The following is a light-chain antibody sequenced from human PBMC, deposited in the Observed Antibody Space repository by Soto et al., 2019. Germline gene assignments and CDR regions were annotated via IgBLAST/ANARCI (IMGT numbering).Light chain of an antibody. CDR1: SSDVGSYNL. CDR3: CSYAGSSTFYV. J-gene: IGLJ1*01. Sequence: ALTQPASVSGSPGQSITISCTGTSSDVGSYNLVSWYQQHPGKAPKLMIFEVSKRPSGVSNRFSGSKSGNTASLTISGLQAEDEADYYCCSYAGSSTFYVFGTGTKVTVL. CDR2: EVS. V-gene: IGLV2-23*02.